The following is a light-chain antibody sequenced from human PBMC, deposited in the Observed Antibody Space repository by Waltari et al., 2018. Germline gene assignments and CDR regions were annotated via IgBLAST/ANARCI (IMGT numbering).Light chain of an antibody. CDR3: SSYTRSSTWV. CDR1: ISDVGAYKY. V-gene: IGLV2-14*01. CDR2: KST. J-gene: IGLJ2*01. Sequence: QSALTQPASVSGSPGQSITISCTGTISDVGAYKYVSWYQHHPGKAPNLMIYKSTNRPSVLSNRFSGSKSGNTASLTISGLQAEDEADYYCSSYTRSSTWVFGGWTKLTVL.